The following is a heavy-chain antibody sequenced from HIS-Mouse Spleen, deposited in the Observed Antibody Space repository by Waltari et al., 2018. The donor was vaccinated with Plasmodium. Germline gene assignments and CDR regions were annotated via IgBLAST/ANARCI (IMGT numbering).Heavy chain of an antibody. D-gene: IGHD6-13*01. CDR3: ARDRSAAALLGY. Sequence: EVQLVESGGGLVKPGGSLRLSCAASGFTFSSYSMNWVRQAPGKGLEWVSSISSSRSYIYDADSVKGRFTIARDNAKNSLYLQMNSLRAEDTAVYYCARDRSAAALLGYWGQGTLVTVSS. J-gene: IGHJ4*02. CDR2: ISSSRSYI. V-gene: IGHV3-21*01. CDR1: GFTFSSYS.